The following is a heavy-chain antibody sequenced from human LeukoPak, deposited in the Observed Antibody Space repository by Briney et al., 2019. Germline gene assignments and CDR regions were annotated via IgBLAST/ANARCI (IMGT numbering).Heavy chain of an antibody. Sequence: SVKVSCKTSGGTFINYAFRWVRQAPGQGLEWMGGIIPVFNAANYAQRFQGRVTITADKSTNTVYMELSTLRFEDTAIYYCARKKGGDIYNWNEPDSWFDPWGQGTLVTVSS. CDR1: GGTFINYA. CDR3: ARKKGGDIYNWNEPDSWFDP. D-gene: IGHD1-20*01. V-gene: IGHV1-69*06. J-gene: IGHJ5*02. CDR2: IIPVFNAA.